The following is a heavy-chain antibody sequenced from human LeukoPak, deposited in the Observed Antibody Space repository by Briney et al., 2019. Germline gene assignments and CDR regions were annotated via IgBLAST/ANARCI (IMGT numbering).Heavy chain of an antibody. CDR2: IYYSGSS. CDR1: GGPVNSGDYY. V-gene: IGHV4-39*07. J-gene: IGHJ5*02. CDR3: ARSPHIWFAERGWFDP. D-gene: IGHD3-10*01. Sequence: PSETLSLTCTVSGGPVNSGDYYWVWIRQPPGKGLVWIGSIYYSGSSSYNPSLKSRVTMTVDTSKSQFSLKLTSVTAADTAFYFCARSPHIWFAERGWFDPWGQGTLVTVSS.